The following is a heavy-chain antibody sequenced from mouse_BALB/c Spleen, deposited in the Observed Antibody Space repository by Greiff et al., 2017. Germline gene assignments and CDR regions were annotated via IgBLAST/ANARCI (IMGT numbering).Heavy chain of an antibody. CDR2: INPSNGRT. J-gene: IGHJ4*01. D-gene: IGHD1-1*01. V-gene: IGHV1S81*02. CDR3: ASSPITTVVGDYAMDY. CDR1: GYTFTSYW. Sequence: QVQLQQSGAELVKPGASVKLSCKASGYTFTSYWMHWVKQRPGQGLEWIGEINPSNGRTNYNEKFKSKATLTVDKSSSTAYMQLSSLTSEDSAVYYCASSPITTVVGDYAMDYWGQGTSVTVSS.